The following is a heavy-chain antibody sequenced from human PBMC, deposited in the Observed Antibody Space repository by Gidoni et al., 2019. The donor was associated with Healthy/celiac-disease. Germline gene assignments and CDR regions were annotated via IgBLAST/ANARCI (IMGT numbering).Heavy chain of an antibody. J-gene: IGHJ6*02. CDR1: GFTVSSNY. CDR3: ALGSGSYYTENYDYGMDV. V-gene: IGHV3-66*01. D-gene: IGHD3-10*01. Sequence: EVQLVSSGGGLVHPGGSLRLSCAVSGFTVSSNYMSWVRPAPGRGLEWVSVMYSGGSKYYADSVKGRITISRENSKNTLYLQMNSLRAEDTAVYYCALGSGSYYTENYDYGMDVWGQGTTVTVSS. CDR2: MYSGGSK.